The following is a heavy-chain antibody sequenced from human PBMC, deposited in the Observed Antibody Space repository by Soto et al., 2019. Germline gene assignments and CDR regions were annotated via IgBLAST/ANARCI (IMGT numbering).Heavy chain of an antibody. CDR3: SRRAPAGFHP. J-gene: IGHJ5*02. CDR1: RGSFGSSPYY. Sequence: QLQLHESGPGLVKPSGTLSLTCVVSRGSFGSSPYYWGWIRQAPGKGLEWIGSINYSGNTYINPSLKSRATISVATPTNQFSLGTTSATAADTGLYCCSRRAPAGFHPWGHGTLVIVSS. CDR2: INYSGNT. D-gene: IGHD3-10*01. V-gene: IGHV4-39*01.